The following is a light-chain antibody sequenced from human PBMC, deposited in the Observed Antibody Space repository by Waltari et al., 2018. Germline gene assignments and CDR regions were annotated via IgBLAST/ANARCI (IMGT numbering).Light chain of an antibody. CDR2: DIS. V-gene: IGKV1-16*01. CDR3: QQTYSSPLT. CDR1: QDINGA. J-gene: IGKJ3*01. Sequence: DIQLTQSPSSLSASVGDRVTINCRASQDINGALAWFQHQPGKAPKTLIYDISTRQSGVPSRFGGSGSGTDFTLTISSLQPEDFASYYCQQTYSSPLTFGPGTKLDIK.